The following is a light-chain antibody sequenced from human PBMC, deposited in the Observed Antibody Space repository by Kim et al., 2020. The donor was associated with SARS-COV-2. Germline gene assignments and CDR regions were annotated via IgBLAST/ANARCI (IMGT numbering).Light chain of an antibody. Sequence: EIVMTQSPATLSVSPGERATLSCRASQSVSSNLAWYQQKPGQAPRLLIYGASTRATGIPARFSGIGSGTEFTLTISSLQSEDFAVYYCRQYNSWRPYTFGQGTKLEI. V-gene: IGKV3-15*01. CDR1: QSVSSN. CDR3: RQYNSWRPYT. J-gene: IGKJ2*01. CDR2: GAS.